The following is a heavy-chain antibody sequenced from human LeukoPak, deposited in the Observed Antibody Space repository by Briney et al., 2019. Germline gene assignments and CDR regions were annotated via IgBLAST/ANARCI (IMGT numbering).Heavy chain of an antibody. Sequence: GGSLRLSCAASGFTFSSYGMHWVRQAPGKGLEWATVISYDGSNEYFADSVKGRFTISRDNFKNTLYLQMSSLRAEDTAVYYCAKEEAADGDAFDIWGQGTMVTVSS. CDR2: ISYDGSNE. CDR3: AKEEAADGDAFDI. J-gene: IGHJ3*02. V-gene: IGHV3-30*18. D-gene: IGHD6-13*01. CDR1: GFTFSSYG.